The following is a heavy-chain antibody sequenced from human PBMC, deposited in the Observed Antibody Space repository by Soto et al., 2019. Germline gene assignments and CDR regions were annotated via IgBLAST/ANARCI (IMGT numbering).Heavy chain of an antibody. V-gene: IGHV3-7*01. CDR2: IKQDGSEK. CDR3: ARDETYYYGSGPV. CDR1: GFTFSTYW. D-gene: IGHD3-10*01. J-gene: IGHJ4*02. Sequence: GGSLRLSCAVSGFTFSTYWISWVRQAPGKGLEWVANIKQDGSEKYYVDSVKGRFTISRDNAKNSLYLQMNSLRAEDTAVYYCARDETYYYGSGPVGGQGTLVTVSS.